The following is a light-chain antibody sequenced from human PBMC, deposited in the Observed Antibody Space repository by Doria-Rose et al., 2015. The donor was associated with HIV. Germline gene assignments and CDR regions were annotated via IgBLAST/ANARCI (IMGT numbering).Light chain of an antibody. CDR3: QKYNSAHPK. Sequence: RSASVGAIVTITCRAIQDISTYVAWYHPKPGKIPKLLIYAAVTLQSGVPSRFSGSGSGRDFTLTITSLQPEDVATYFCQKYNSAHPKVGQGTKVEIK. V-gene: IGKV1-27*01. CDR1: QDISTY. CDR2: AAV. J-gene: IGKJ1*01.